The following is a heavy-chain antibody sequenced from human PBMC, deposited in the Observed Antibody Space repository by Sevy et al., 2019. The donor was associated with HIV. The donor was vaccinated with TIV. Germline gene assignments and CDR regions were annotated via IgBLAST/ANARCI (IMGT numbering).Heavy chain of an antibody. D-gene: IGHD3-3*01. Sequence: ASVKVSCKASGYTISTYYMHWVRQAPGQGLEWMGIINPSGGSTDYAQKFQGRVSMTRDTSTSTVYMERSSLGSEDTAVYYCAREEWLKFFDYWGQGTLVTVSS. CDR3: AREEWLKFFDY. J-gene: IGHJ4*02. V-gene: IGHV1-46*01. CDR2: INPSGGST. CDR1: GYTISTYY.